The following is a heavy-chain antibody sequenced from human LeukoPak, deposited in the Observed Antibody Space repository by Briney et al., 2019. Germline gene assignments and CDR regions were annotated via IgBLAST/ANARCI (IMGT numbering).Heavy chain of an antibody. V-gene: IGHV4-4*07. Sequence: SETLSLTCTVSGGSISSYYWSWIRQPAGKGLEWIGRIYTSGSTNYNPSLKSRVTMSVDTSKNQFPLKLSSVTAADTAVYYCARDRGARAIITIFGVARGVAYGMDVWGQGTTVTVS. J-gene: IGHJ6*02. D-gene: IGHD3-3*01. CDR2: IYTSGST. CDR3: ARDRGARAIITIFGVARGVAYGMDV. CDR1: GGSISSYY.